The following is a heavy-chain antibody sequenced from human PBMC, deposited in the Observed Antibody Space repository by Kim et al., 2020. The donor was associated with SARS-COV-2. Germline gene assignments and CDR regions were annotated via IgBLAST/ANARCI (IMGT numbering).Heavy chain of an antibody. CDR2: INPHSGGT. V-gene: IGHV1-2*06. CDR3: ARDRACSGGYPGWFDP. Sequence: ASVKVSCKASGYTFTGYYMHWVRQAPGQGLEWMGRINPHSGGTNYAQKFQGRVTMTRDTSISTAYMELSRLRSDDTAVYYCARDRACSGGYPGWFDPWGQGTLVTVSS. CDR1: GYTFTGYY. J-gene: IGHJ5*02. D-gene: IGHD1-26*01.